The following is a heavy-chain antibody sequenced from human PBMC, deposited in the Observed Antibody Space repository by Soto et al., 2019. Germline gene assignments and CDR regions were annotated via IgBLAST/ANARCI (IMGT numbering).Heavy chain of an antibody. CDR3: ATLILAFTEPLDY. D-gene: IGHD2-15*01. J-gene: IGHJ4*02. CDR2: LYSSGKT. CDR1: GGSVRRSGYY. V-gene: IGHV4-39*01. Sequence: SETLSLTCTVSGGSVRRSGYYWAWIRQPPGKGLEWIGSLYSSGKTYRNPSLKSRVTMSADTSKNQLSLRLSSVTAADPAVYSRATLILAFTEPLDYLGQGTLVTVSS.